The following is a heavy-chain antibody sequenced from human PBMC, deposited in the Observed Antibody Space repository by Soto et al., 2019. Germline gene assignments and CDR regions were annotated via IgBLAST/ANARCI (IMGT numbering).Heavy chain of an antibody. V-gene: IGHV3-66*01. J-gene: IGHJ1*01. CDR2: IYSGGST. CDR3: ARAGYCSGGSCYSKYFQH. Sequence: PGGSLRLSCAASGFTVSSNYMSWVRQAPGKGLEWVSVIYSGGSTYYADSVKGRFTISRDNSKNTLYLQMNSLRAEDTAVYCCARAGYCSGGSCYSKYFQHWGQGTLVTVSS. CDR1: GFTVSSNY. D-gene: IGHD2-15*01.